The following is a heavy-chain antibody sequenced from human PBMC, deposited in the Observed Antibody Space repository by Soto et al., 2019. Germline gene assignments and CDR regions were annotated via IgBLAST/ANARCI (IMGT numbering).Heavy chain of an antibody. J-gene: IGHJ4*02. CDR3: TTVSSSGASLLWFGELLKGLKYYFDY. V-gene: IGHV3-15*07. CDR1: GFTFSNAW. CDR2: IKSKTDGGTT. Sequence: GGSLRLSCAASGFTFSNAWMNWVRQAPGKGLEWVGRIKSKTDGGTTDYAAPVKGRFTISRDDSKNTLYLQMNSLKTEDTAVYYCTTVSSSGASLLWFGELLKGLKYYFDYWGQGTLVTVSS. D-gene: IGHD3-10*01.